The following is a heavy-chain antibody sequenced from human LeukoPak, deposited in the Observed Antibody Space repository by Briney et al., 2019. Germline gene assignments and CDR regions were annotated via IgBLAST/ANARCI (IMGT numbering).Heavy chain of an antibody. J-gene: IGHJ4*02. D-gene: IGHD1-14*01. CDR1: SGSMNNYY. CDR2: IYSSGST. CDR3: ARRTDY. Sequence: SETLSLTCTVSSGSMNNYYWNWIRQPAGKGLEWVGHIYSSGSTNYNPSLKSRVTISIDTSKNQFFLKLSSVTAADTAVYYCARRTDYWGPGTLVTVSS. V-gene: IGHV4-4*07.